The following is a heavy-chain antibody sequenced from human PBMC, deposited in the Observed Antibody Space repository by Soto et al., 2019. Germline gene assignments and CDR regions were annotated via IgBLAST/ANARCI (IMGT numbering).Heavy chain of an antibody. V-gene: IGHV4-34*01. D-gene: IGHD3-3*01. CDR2: INHSGST. J-gene: IGHJ4*02. CDR1: GGSFSGYY. Sequence: SETLSLTCAVYGGSFSGYYWSWIRQPPGKGLEWIGEINHSGSTNYNPSLKSRVTISVDTSKNQFSLKLSSVTAADTAVYYCARGYYDFWSGYSTKLYYFDYWGQGTAVTFSS. CDR3: ARGYYDFWSGYSTKLYYFDY.